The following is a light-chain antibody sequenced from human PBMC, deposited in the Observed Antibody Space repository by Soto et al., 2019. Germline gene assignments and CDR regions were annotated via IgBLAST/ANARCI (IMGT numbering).Light chain of an antibody. J-gene: IGLJ1*01. CDR2: EVT. CDR3: SSYAGSNMGV. Sequence: QPVLTQPPSASGSPGQSVTISCTGTSSDVGGYNFVSWYQQHPGKAPKLIIYEVTQRPSGVPDRFSGSKSGNTASLTVSGLQAEDEADYYCSSYAGSNMGVFGTGTKLTVL. V-gene: IGLV2-8*01. CDR1: SSDVGGYNF.